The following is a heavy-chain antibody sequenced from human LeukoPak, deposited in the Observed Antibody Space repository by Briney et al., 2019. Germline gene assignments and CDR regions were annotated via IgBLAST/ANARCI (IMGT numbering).Heavy chain of an antibody. CDR2: VNHSGNT. Sequence: TGGALSHSCDASGFTVSYYYLRWIRQPPGQGVGWVGEVNHSGNTNYKPSLKSRDTISVDTSKNQFSLKLRSVTAADTAVYFCARGARPGVTGNYYFDYWGQGTLVTVSS. CDR1: GFTVSYYY. CDR3: ARGARPGVTGNYYFDY. V-gene: IGHV4-34*01. D-gene: IGHD3-9*01. J-gene: IGHJ4*02.